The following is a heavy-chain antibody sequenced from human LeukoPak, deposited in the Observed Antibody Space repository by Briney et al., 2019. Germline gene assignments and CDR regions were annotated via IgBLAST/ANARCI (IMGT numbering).Heavy chain of an antibody. V-gene: IGHV1-18*01. Sequence: ASVKVSCKASGYTFTSYGISWVRQAPGQGLEGMGWISAYNGNTNYAQKLQGRVTMTTETSTSTAYMELRSLRYDDTAVYYCARVGVEDIVVVPAAAPGVYYFDYWGQGTLVTVSS. D-gene: IGHD2-2*01. CDR3: ARVGVEDIVVVPAAAPGVYYFDY. CDR1: GYTFTSYG. CDR2: ISAYNGNT. J-gene: IGHJ4*02.